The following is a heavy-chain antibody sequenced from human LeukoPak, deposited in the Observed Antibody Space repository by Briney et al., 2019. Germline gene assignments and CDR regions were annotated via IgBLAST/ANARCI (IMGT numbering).Heavy chain of an antibody. CDR1: GFTFNSFA. D-gene: IGHD6-19*01. CDR2: ISGSGGNT. J-gene: IGHJ1*01. CDR3: AKDPTVAGTAEYFQH. V-gene: IGHV3-23*01. Sequence: GVSLRLSCAASGFTFNSFAMTWVRQAPGKGLEWVSAISGSGGNTYYADSVKGRFTVSRDNSKNTLYLQMNSLRAEDTAVYYCAKDPTVAGTAEYFQHWGQGTLVTVSS.